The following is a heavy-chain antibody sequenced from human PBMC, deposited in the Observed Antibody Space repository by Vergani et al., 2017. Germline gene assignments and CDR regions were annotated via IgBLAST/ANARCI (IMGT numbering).Heavy chain of an antibody. D-gene: IGHD6-13*01. CDR2: IYYSGST. Sequence: QVQLQESGPGLVKPSQTLSLTCTVSGGSISSGGYYWSWIRQHPGKGLEWIGYIYYSGSTYYNPSLKRRVTISVDTSKNQFSLKLSSVTAADTAVYYCARDRQYSSSCYFSFDIWGQGTMVTVSS. V-gene: IGHV4-31*03. CDR3: ARDRQYSSSCYFSFDI. J-gene: IGHJ3*02. CDR1: GGSISSGGYY.